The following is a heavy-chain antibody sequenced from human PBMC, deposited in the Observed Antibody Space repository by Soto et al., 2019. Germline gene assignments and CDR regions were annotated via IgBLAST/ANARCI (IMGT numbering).Heavy chain of an antibody. CDR2: ISYDGSNK. V-gene: IGHV3-30*18. CDR1: GFTFSSYG. D-gene: IGHD4-4*01. CDR3: AKSVTISFHYYYGMDV. J-gene: IGHJ6*02. Sequence: GGSLRLSCAASGFTFSSYGMHWVRQAPGKGLEWVAVISYDGSNKYYADSVKGRFTISRDNSKNTLYLQMNSLRAEDTAVYYCAKSVTISFHYYYGMDVWGQGTTVTVSS.